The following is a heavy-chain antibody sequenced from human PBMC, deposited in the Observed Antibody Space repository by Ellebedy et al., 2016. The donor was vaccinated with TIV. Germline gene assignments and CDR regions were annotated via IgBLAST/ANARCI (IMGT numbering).Heavy chain of an antibody. V-gene: IGHV1-2*04. CDR2: INPNSGGT. CDR1: GYTFTGYY. Sequence: ASVKVSCXASGYTFTGYYMHWVRQAPGQGLEWMGWINPNSGGTNYAQKFQGWVTMTRDTSISTAYMELSRLRSDDTAVYYCARGDYDSSGYSGDYWGQGTLVTVSS. J-gene: IGHJ4*02. D-gene: IGHD3-22*01. CDR3: ARGDYDSSGYSGDY.